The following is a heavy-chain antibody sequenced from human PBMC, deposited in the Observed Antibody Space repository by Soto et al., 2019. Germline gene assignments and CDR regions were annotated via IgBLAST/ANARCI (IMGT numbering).Heavy chain of an antibody. Sequence: PSETLSLTCAVYGGSFSGYYWSCIRQPPGKGLEWIGEINHSGSTNYNPSLKRRVTISVDRSKNQFSLKLSSVTAADTAVYYCARAPYCSSTSCPSYYYGMDVWGQGTTVTVSS. CDR1: GGSFSGYY. D-gene: IGHD2-2*01. CDR2: INHSGST. V-gene: IGHV4-34*01. J-gene: IGHJ6*02. CDR3: ARAPYCSSTSCPSYYYGMDV.